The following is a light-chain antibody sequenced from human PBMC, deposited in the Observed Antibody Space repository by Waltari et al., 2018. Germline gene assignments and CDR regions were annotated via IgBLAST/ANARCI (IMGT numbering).Light chain of an antibody. CDR2: GTS. CDR3: QQANSFPRN. CDR1: QGIGSW. J-gene: IGKJ5*01. V-gene: IGKV1-12*01. Sequence: DIQMTQSPSSVSASVGDRVTITCRASQGIGSWLPWYQQKPGEAPKLLIYGTSTLKSGVPSRFSGSGSGTDFTLTISCLQPEDCATYYCQQANSFPRNFGQWTRVDIK.